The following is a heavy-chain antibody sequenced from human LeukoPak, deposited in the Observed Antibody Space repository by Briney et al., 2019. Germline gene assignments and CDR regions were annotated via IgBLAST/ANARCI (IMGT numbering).Heavy chain of an antibody. V-gene: IGHV4-59*01. CDR2: IYYSGST. CDR1: GGSISSYY. Sequence: SETLSLTCIVSGGSISSYYWSWIRQPPGKGLEWIGYIYYSGSTNYNPSLKSRVTISVDTSKNQFSLRLRSVTAADTAVYYCARVLDYYGSGTRDFDYWGQGTLVTVSS. J-gene: IGHJ4*02. CDR3: ARVLDYYGSGTRDFDY. D-gene: IGHD3-10*01.